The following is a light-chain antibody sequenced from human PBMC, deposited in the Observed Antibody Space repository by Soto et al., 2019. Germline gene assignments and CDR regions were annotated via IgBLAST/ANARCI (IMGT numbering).Light chain of an antibody. V-gene: IGLV2-14*01. CDR1: SSDVGGYNY. CDR3: SSYTSSSTRV. J-gene: IGLJ1*01. Sequence: QSALTQPASVSGSPGRSITISCTGNSSDVGGYNYVSWYQQHPGKAPKLMIYDDSNRPSGVSNRFSGSKSGNTASLTISGLQAEDEADYYCSSYTSSSTRVFGTGTKVTVL. CDR2: DDS.